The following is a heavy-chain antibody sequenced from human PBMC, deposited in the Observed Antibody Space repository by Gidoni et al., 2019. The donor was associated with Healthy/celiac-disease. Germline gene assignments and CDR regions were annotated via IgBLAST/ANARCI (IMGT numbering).Heavy chain of an antibody. J-gene: IGHJ4*02. V-gene: IGHV3-9*01. CDR1: GFPFDDYA. Sequence: EVQLVESGGGLVQPGRSLRLSCAASGFPFDDYAMHWVRQAPGKGLEWVSGISWNSGSIGYADSVKGRFTISRDNDKNSLYLQMNSLRAEGTALYYCAKVRHRSGYGNFDYWGQGTLVTVSS. CDR3: AKVRHRSGYGNFDY. D-gene: IGHD3-22*01. CDR2: ISWNSGSI.